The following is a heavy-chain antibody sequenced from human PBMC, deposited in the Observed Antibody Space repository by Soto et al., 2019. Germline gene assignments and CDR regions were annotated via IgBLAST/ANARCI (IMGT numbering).Heavy chain of an antibody. D-gene: IGHD1-1*01. CDR3: ARESTKDYYYGMDV. V-gene: IGHV4-31*03. CDR2: IYYSGST. J-gene: IGHJ6*02. Sequence: QVQLQESGPGLVKPSQTLSLTCTVSGGSISSGGYYWSWIRQHPGKGLEWIGYIYYSGSTYYNPSLKSRVTISVDTSKNQISLKLSSVTAADTAVYYCARESTKDYYYGMDVWGQGTTVTVSS. CDR1: GGSISSGGYY.